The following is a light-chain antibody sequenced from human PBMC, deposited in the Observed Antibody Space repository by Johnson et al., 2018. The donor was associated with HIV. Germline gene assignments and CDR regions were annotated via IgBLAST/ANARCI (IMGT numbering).Light chain of an antibody. CDR1: SSNIGNNY. CDR3: GTWDSSRRAGRA. J-gene: IGLJ1*01. CDR2: DNN. V-gene: IGLV1-51*01. Sequence: QSVLTQPPSVSAAPGQKVTISCSGSSSNIGNNYVSWYQQLPGTAPKLLIYDNNKRPSVIPDRFSGSKSGTSATLGITGLQTGDEADYYCGTWDSSRRAGRAFGTGTKVTVL.